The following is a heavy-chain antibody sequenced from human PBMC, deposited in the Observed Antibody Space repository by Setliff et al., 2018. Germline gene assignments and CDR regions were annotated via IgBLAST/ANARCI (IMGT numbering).Heavy chain of an antibody. V-gene: IGHV3-11*06. Sequence: SLRLPCAAPGFTFSDYYMSWIRQAPGKGLAWVSYISSSTNYTNYADSVKGRFTISRDNARNSLYLQKNSLRAGDTAVYYCARGHGHCTSTSCYPGYYYYMDVWGKGTTVTVSS. CDR2: ISSSTNYT. CDR3: ARGHGHCTSTSCYPGYYYYMDV. CDR1: GFTFSDYY. D-gene: IGHD2-2*01. J-gene: IGHJ6*03.